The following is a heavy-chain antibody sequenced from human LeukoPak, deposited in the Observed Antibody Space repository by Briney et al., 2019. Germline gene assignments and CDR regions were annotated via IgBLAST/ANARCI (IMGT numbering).Heavy chain of an antibody. D-gene: IGHD3-10*01. V-gene: IGHV1-69*06. Sequence: SVKVSCKGSGGTLSNYAISRVRQAPGKRGGWMGGVLPIFGTANYAQKFQGRVTITADKSTSTAYMELSSLRSEDTAVYYCASSDGSGRYYNLDAFDIWGQGTMVTVSS. CDR1: GGTLSNYA. J-gene: IGHJ3*02. CDR2: VLPIFGTA. CDR3: ASSDGSGRYYNLDAFDI.